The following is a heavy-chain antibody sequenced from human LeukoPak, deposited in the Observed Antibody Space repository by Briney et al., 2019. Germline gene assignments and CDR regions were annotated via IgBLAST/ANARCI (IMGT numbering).Heavy chain of an antibody. CDR1: GGSISSYY. CDR3: TRDGYSSSWYAYDY. J-gene: IGHJ4*02. V-gene: IGHV3-49*03. CDR2: IRSKAYGGTT. D-gene: IGHD6-13*01. Sequence: LSLTCTVSGGSISSYYWSWFRQAPGKGLEWVGFIRSKAYGGTTEYAASVKGRFTISRDDSKSIAYLQMNSLKTEDTAVYYCTRDGYSSSWYAYDYWGQGTLVTVSS.